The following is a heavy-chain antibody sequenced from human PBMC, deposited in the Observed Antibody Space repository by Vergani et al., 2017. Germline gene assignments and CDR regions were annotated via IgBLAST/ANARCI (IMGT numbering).Heavy chain of an antibody. D-gene: IGHD3-10*01. J-gene: IGHJ3*02. CDR1: GFTFSSYS. Sequence: EVQLVESGGGLVQPGGSLRLSCAASGFTFSSYSMNWVRQAPGKGLEWVSYISSSSSTIYYTYSVKGRFTISRDNAKNSLYLQMNSLRAEDTAVYYCARGPILWFGDLSGDGFDIWGQGTMVTVSS. CDR3: ARGPILWFGDLSGDGFDI. V-gene: IGHV3-48*01. CDR2: ISSSSSTI.